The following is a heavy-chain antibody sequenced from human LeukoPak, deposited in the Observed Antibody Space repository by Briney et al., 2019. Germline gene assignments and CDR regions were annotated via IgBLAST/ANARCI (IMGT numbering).Heavy chain of an antibody. J-gene: IGHJ4*02. CDR3: ARGLRYFDY. Sequence: GSLRLSCAASGLTVSSNYMNWVRQAPGKGLEWDSVFYSGGSTYYADSVKGRFTISRDNSKNTLYLQMNSLRAEDTAVYYCARGLRYFDYWGQGTLVTVSS. CDR2: FYSGGST. V-gene: IGHV3-53*01. D-gene: IGHD2-21*01. CDR1: GLTVSSNY.